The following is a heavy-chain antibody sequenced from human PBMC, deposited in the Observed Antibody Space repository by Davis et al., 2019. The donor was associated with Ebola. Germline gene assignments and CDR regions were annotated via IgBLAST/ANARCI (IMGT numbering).Heavy chain of an antibody. CDR3: ARDLYLAGTTDLYYYYYGMDV. CDR2: VSFDGSDK. V-gene: IGHV3-30*03. J-gene: IGHJ6*02. Sequence: GESLKISCVASGFTFSSCGMHWVRQAPGKGLEWVAVVSFDGSDKYYADSVKGRFTISRDNSKNTLYLQMNSLRAEDTAVYYCARDLYLAGTTDLYYYYYGMDVWGQGTTVTVSS. D-gene: IGHD1-7*01. CDR1: GFTFSSCG.